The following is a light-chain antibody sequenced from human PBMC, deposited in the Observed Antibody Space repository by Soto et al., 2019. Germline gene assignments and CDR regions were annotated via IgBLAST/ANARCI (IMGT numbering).Light chain of an antibody. J-gene: IGKJ2*01. CDR3: QQYNKWPPYT. CDR2: GAS. V-gene: IGKV3-15*01. Sequence: EIVMTQSPANLSVATGESATLSCRASQSVSSNLAWYQQKPGQGPRLLIYGASTRATGIPARFSGSGSGTEFTLTISSLQSEDFAVYYCQQYNKWPPYTFGQGTKVEIK. CDR1: QSVSSN.